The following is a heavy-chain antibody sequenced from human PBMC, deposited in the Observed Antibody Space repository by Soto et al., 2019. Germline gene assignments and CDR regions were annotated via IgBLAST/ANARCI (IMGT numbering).Heavy chain of an antibody. V-gene: IGHV4-39*01. Sequence: SETPSLTCTVSDGSISSSSYYRGWIRQPPGKGLEWIGSIYYSGSTYYNPSLKSRVTISVDTSKNQFSLKLSSVTAADTAVYYCAGHTDLTIFGVVPARYFDYWGQGTLVTVSS. CDR3: AGHTDLTIFGVVPARYFDY. CDR2: IYYSGST. D-gene: IGHD3-3*01. CDR1: DGSISSSSYY. J-gene: IGHJ4*02.